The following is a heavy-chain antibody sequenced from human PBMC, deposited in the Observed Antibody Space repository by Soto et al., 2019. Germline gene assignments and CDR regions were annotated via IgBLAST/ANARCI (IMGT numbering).Heavy chain of an antibody. Sequence: SETLSLTCTVSGGSISSSSYYWGWIRQPPGKGLEWIGSIYYSGSTYYNPSLKSRVTISVDTSKNQFSLKLSSVTAADTAVYYCARWGQLVRTRGIGYYYYYGMDVWGQGTTVNVSS. CDR1: GGSISSSSYY. D-gene: IGHD6-6*01. CDR3: ARWGQLVRTRGIGYYYYYGMDV. J-gene: IGHJ6*02. CDR2: IYYSGST. V-gene: IGHV4-39*01.